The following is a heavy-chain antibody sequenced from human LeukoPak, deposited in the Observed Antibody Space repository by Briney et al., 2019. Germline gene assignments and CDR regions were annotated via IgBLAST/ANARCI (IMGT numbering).Heavy chain of an antibody. CDR2: IYYSGST. V-gene: IGHV4-39*02. J-gene: IGHJ4*02. D-gene: IGHD3-22*01. Sequence: SETLSLTCTVSGGSISSSSYYWGWIRQPPGKGLEWIGSIYYSGSTYYNPSLKSRVTISVDTSKNQFSLKLSSVTAADTAVYYCARDGARDSSGYYSGYWGQGTLVTVSS. CDR1: GGSISSSSYY. CDR3: ARDGARDSSGYYSGY.